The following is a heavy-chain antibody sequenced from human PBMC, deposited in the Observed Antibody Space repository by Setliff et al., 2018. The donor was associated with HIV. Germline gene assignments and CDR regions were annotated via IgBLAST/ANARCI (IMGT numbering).Heavy chain of an antibody. CDR1: GGSISSGSFY. CDR2: IYHSGST. V-gene: IGHV4-39*07. J-gene: IGHJ6*02. D-gene: IGHD6-13*01. CDR3: ARKLSSWYTYYGMDV. Sequence: SETLSLTCTVSGGSISSGSFYWSWIRQPPGEGLEWIGSIYHSGSTYYNPSLKSRVTISVDTSKNQFSLRLSSVTAADTAVYYCARKLSSWYTYYGMDVWGQGTTVTVSS.